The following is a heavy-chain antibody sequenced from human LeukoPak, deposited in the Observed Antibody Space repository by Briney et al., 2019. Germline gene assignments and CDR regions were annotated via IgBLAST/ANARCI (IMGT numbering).Heavy chain of an antibody. Sequence: GGSLRLSCAASGFTVSRNYTSWVRQAPGKGLEWVSVIYSGGDTYYADSVKGRFTISRDISKNTLYLQMNSLRAEDTAFYCCARSPPASPFDYWGQGTLVTVSS. J-gene: IGHJ4*02. CDR3: ARSPPASPFDY. V-gene: IGHV3-53*01. CDR2: IYSGGDT. CDR1: GFTVSRNY. D-gene: IGHD2-2*01.